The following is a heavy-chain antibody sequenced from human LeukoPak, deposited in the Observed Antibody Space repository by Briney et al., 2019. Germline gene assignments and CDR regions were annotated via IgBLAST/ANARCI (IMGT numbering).Heavy chain of an antibody. CDR3: TRHGKGDTAMVYYFDY. D-gene: IGHD5-18*01. J-gene: IGHJ4*02. CDR2: IRSKANSYAT. CDR1: GFTFSSST. Sequence: PGGSLRLSCAASGFTFSSSTMHWVRQASGKGLEWVGRIRSKANSYATAYAASVKGRFTISRDDSKNTAYLQMNSLKTEDTAVYYCTRHGKGDTAMVYYFDYWGQGTLVTVSS. V-gene: IGHV3-73*01.